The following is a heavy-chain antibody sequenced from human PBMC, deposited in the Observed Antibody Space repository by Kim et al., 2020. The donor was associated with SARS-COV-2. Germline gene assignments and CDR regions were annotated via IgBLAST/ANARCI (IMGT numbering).Heavy chain of an antibody. CDR3: ARGRKIAVAGRRPSHAFDI. Sequence: SETLSLTCAVYGGSFSGYYWSWIRQPPGKGLEWIGEINHSGSTNYNPSLKSRVTISVDTSKNQFSLKLSSVTAADTAVYYCARGRKIAVAGRRPSHAFDIWGQGTMVTVSS. J-gene: IGHJ3*02. CDR1: GGSFSGYY. V-gene: IGHV4-34*01. CDR2: INHSGST. D-gene: IGHD6-19*01.